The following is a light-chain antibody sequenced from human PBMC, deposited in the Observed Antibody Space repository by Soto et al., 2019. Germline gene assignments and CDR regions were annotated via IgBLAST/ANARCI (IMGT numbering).Light chain of an antibody. Sequence: QSALTQPASVSGSPGQSITISCTGTSSDVGSYNLVSWYQQHPGKAPKLMIYEGSKRPSGVSNRFSGSKSGNTASLTISGLPAEDEADYSCCSYAGSSTLHVVFGGGTKLTVL. CDR3: CSYAGSSTLHVV. J-gene: IGLJ2*01. V-gene: IGLV2-23*01. CDR1: SSDVGSYNL. CDR2: EGS.